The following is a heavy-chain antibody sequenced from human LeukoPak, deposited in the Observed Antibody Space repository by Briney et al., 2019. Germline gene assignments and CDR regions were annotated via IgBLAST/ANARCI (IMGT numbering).Heavy chain of an antibody. CDR1: GGTLSDYA. Sequence: ASVKVSCKASGGTLSDYAINWVRQAPGQGLEWMGGIIPMVGTANYGQKFAGRATIIADESTNTAHMELSGLRSDDTAVYYCAPTSNFYDSSGPWGYFDLWGRGTLVTVSS. CDR2: IIPMVGTA. V-gene: IGHV1-69*01. CDR3: APTSNFYDSSGPWGYFDL. J-gene: IGHJ2*01. D-gene: IGHD3-22*01.